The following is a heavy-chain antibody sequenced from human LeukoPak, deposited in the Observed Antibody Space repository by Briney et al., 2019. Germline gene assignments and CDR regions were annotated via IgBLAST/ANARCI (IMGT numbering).Heavy chain of an antibody. D-gene: IGHD2-2*01. Sequence: GGSLRLSCAASGFTFNKYEMDWVCQAPEKGLEWVADIKCDGSEKCYVDSVKGRLTISRDNAKNSLYLQVNSLRAEDMTVYYCVRGVGSSTSCYVRAFDIWGQGTMVTVSS. CDR3: VRGVGSSTSCYVRAFDI. CDR1: GFTFNKYE. V-gene: IGHV3-52*01. CDR2: IKCDGSEK. J-gene: IGHJ3*02.